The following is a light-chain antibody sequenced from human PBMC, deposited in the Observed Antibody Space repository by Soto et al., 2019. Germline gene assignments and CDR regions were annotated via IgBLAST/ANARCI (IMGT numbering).Light chain of an antibody. CDR1: SSDVGSYNL. J-gene: IGLJ1*01. CDR2: EVS. V-gene: IGLV2-23*02. Sequence: QSALTQPASVSGSPGQSITISCTGTSSDVGSYNLVSWYQQHAGKAPKVMIYEVSKRPSGVSNRISGSKSGNXASLTISGLXXEDXAXYYCCSYAGSXTFVFXXG. CDR3: CSYAGSXTFV.